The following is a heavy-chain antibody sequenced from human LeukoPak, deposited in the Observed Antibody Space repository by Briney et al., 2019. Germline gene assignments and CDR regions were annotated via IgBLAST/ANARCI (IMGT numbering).Heavy chain of an antibody. CDR1: GGSFSGYY. CDR2: INHSGST. V-gene: IGHV4-34*01. J-gene: IGHJ4*02. Sequence: MPSETLSLTCAVYGGSFSGYYWSWIRQPPGKGLEWIGEINHSGSTNYNPSLKSRVTISVDTSKNQFSLKLSSVTAADTAVYYCARGLSPPGIAAAGVGGFDYWGQGTLVTVSS. D-gene: IGHD6-13*01. CDR3: ARGLSPPGIAAAGVGGFDY.